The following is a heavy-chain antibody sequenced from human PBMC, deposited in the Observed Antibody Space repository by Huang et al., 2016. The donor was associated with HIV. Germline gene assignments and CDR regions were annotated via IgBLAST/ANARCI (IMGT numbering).Heavy chain of an antibody. J-gene: IGHJ4*02. CDR1: GGTGSSFS. CDR3: AIGVGNSNRGFDI. CDR2: IIPLHDTT. Sequence: QVQLVQSGAEMKKSGSSVKVSCKASGGTGSSFSFTWVRQAPGHGLEVMGVIIPLHDTTDRAQKFRGRFTLAADESTNTAFMELSGLTSQDTAVYYCAIGVGNSNRGFDIWGQGTLVTVS. V-gene: IGHV1-69*13. D-gene: IGHD5-18*01.